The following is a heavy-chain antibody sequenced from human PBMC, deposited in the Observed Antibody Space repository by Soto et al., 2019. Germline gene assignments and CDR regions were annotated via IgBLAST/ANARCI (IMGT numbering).Heavy chain of an antibody. CDR1: GFTFSVYS. Sequence: EVQLVESGGDLVQRGGSLRLSCVASGFTFSVYSMNWVRQAPGKGLEWFSYITSDTKTIKYADSVKGRFTISRDNAKNAVYLQMNSLRDEDTAVYYCARSVEGHFDYWGQGTVVTGSS. CDR3: ARSVEGHFDY. V-gene: IGHV3-48*02. J-gene: IGHJ4*02. D-gene: IGHD6-19*01. CDR2: ITSDTKTI.